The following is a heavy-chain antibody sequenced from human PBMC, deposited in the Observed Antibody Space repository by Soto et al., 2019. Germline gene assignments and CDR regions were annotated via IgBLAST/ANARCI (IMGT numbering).Heavy chain of an antibody. CDR1: GFSLTTNGVG. D-gene: IGHD2-21*01. CDR2: IYWDDDK. V-gene: IGHV2-5*02. Sequence: QITLKESGPTLVKPTQTLTLTCSFSGFSLTTNGVGVGWIRQPPGKAPEWVALIYWDDDKRYSPSLKGRLTITKDTSKNQVVLTMTNMDPVDTARYYCEYEFWGKRGSCGGVKCYEDYWGQGTLVTVSS. J-gene: IGHJ4*02. CDR3: EYEFWGKRGSCGGVKCYEDY.